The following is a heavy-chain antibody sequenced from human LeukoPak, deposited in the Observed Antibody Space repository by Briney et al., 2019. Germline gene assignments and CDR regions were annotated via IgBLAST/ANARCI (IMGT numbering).Heavy chain of an antibody. J-gene: IGHJ5*02. Sequence: SETLSLTCAVYGGSFSGYYWSWIRQPPGKGLEWIGYIYYSGSTNYNPSLKSRVTISVDTSKNQFSLKLSSVTAADTAVYYCARAYSSSWLGLVNWFDPWGQGTLVTVSS. D-gene: IGHD6-13*01. CDR2: IYYSGST. CDR3: ARAYSSSWLGLVNWFDP. CDR1: GGSFSGYY. V-gene: IGHV4-59*01.